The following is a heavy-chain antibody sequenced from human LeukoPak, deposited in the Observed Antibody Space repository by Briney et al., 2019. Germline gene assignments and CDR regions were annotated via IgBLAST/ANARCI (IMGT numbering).Heavy chain of an antibody. V-gene: IGHV1-46*01. CDR3: ARDGPQWLMSTYYYGMDV. Sequence: ASVKVSCKASGYTFTSYYMHWVRQAPGQGLEWMGIINPSGGSTSYAQKFQGRVTMTRDTSTSTVYMELSSLRSEDTAVYYCARDGPQWLMSTYYYGMDVWGQGTTVTVYS. D-gene: IGHD6-19*01. CDR2: INPSGGST. CDR1: GYTFTSYY. J-gene: IGHJ6*02.